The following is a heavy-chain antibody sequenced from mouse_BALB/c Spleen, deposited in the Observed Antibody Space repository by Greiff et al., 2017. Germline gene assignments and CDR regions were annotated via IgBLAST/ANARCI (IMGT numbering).Heavy chain of an antibody. Sequence: EVQLQQSGAELVKPGASVKLSCTASGFNIKDTYMHWVKQRPEQGLEWIGRIDPANGNTKYDPKFQGKATITADTSSNTAYLQLSSLTSEDTAVYYCAIDYDVDYFDYWGQGTTLTVSS. CDR1: GFNIKDTY. CDR2: IDPANGNT. CDR3: AIDYDVDYFDY. J-gene: IGHJ2*01. D-gene: IGHD2-4*01. V-gene: IGHV14-3*02.